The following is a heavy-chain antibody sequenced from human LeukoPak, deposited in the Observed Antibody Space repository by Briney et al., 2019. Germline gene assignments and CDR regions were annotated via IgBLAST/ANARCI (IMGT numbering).Heavy chain of an antibody. J-gene: IGHJ5*02. CDR3: ARVGTTLFDP. V-gene: IGHV4-61*02. Sequence: SQILSLTCTVSGGSISSGSYYWSWIRQPAGKGLEWIGRIYTSGSTNYNPSLKSRVTISVDTSKNQFSLKLSSVTAADTAVYYCARVGTTLFDPWGQGTLVTVSS. D-gene: IGHD1-1*01. CDR2: IYTSGST. CDR1: GGSISSGSYY.